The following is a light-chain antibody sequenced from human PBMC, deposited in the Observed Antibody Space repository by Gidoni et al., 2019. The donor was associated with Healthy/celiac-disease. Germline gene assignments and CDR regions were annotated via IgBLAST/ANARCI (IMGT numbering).Light chain of an antibody. CDR2: RNN. J-gene: IGLJ3*02. V-gene: IGLV1-47*01. Sequence: QSVLTQPPPASGTPGQRVTISCSGSSPNIGSNYVYWYQQLPGTAPKLLIYRNNQRPSGGPDRFAGSKSGTSASLAISGLRSEDEADYYCAAWEDSLSGFWVFGGGTKLTVL. CDR1: SPNIGSNY. CDR3: AAWEDSLSGFWV.